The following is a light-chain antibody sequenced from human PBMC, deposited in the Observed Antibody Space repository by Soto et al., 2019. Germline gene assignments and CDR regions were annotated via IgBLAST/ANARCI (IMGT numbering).Light chain of an antibody. CDR2: SAS. Sequence: VISMTQSPSLLSASPGDRVTISCRMSQDIKNYLAWYQQRPGKAPALLIYSASTLQNGVPSRFSGSWSGTDFTLTISRLQSEDFATYYWQQYYSFPFTVGPGTKVDV. CDR1: QDIKNY. J-gene: IGKJ3*01. CDR3: QQYYSFPFT. V-gene: IGKV1D-8*01.